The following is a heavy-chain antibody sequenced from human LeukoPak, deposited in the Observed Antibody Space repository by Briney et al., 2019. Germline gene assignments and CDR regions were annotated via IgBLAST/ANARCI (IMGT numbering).Heavy chain of an antibody. J-gene: IGHJ4*02. V-gene: IGHV3-21*01. CDR2: ISSSSSYI. CDR3: ASQGTNIAAAGYFDY. Sequence: GGSLRLSCAASGFTFSSYSMNWVRQAPGKGLEWVSSISSSSSYIYYADSVKGRFTISRDNAKNSLYLQMNSLRAEDTAVYYCASQGTNIAAAGYFDYWGQGTLVTVSS. D-gene: IGHD6-13*01. CDR1: GFTFSSYS.